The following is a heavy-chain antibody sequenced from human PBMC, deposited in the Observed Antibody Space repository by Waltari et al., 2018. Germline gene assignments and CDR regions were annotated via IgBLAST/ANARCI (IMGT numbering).Heavy chain of an antibody. CDR2: INHSGST. J-gene: IGHJ4*02. CDR1: GGSFSGYY. D-gene: IGHD3-3*01. V-gene: IGHV4-34*01. Sequence: QVQLQQWGAGLLKPSETLSLTCAVYGGSFSGYYWSWIRQPPGKGLEWIGEINHSGSTNYNPSLKSLVTISVDTSKNQFSLKLSSVTAADTAVYYCAASIFGEPNDYWGQGTLVTVSS. CDR3: AASIFGEPNDY.